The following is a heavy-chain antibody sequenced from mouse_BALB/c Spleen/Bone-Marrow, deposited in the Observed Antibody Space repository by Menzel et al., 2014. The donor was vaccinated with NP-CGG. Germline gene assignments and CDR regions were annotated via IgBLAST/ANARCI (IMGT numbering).Heavy chain of an antibody. J-gene: IGHJ2*01. CDR3: ARRDYYGSTYGFDY. Sequence: VQLQQSGPELVKPGASVKISCKASGYSLTSYYIHWVKQRPGQGLEWIGWIFPRNGSTKYNEKFKGKATLTADTSSSTAYMQLSSLTSEDSAVYFCARRDYYGSTYGFDYWGQGTTLTGSS. V-gene: IGHV1-66*01. CDR2: IFPRNGST. D-gene: IGHD1-1*01. CDR1: GYSLTSYY.